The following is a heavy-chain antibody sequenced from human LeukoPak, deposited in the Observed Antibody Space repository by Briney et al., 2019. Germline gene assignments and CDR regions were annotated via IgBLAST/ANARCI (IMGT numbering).Heavy chain of an antibody. J-gene: IGHJ4*02. V-gene: IGHV4-38-2*02. CDR2: ISHSGST. D-gene: IGHD3-10*01. CDR1: GLPISSNYY. CDR3: GSLHQVRGLTVFDH. Sequence: PSETLSLTCSVSGLPISSNYYWVWIRQPPGKRLEWIGTISHSGSTSYNPSLKSRVTISVDTSKNQFSLNLRSVTAADTAVYYCGSLHQVRGLTVFDHWGQGTLVTVSS.